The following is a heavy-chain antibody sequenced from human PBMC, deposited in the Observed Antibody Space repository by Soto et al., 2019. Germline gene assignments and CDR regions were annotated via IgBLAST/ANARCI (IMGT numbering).Heavy chain of an antibody. CDR1: GGTFSSYA. V-gene: IGHV1-69*13. J-gene: IGHJ4*02. Sequence: EASVKVSCKASGGTFSSYAISWVRQAPGQGLEWMGGIIPIFGTANYAQKFQGRVTITADESTSTAYMELSSLRSEDTAVYYCARVTNPGTTVWYYFDYWGQGTLVTVSS. D-gene: IGHD1-7*01. CDR2: IIPIFGTA. CDR3: ARVTNPGTTVWYYFDY.